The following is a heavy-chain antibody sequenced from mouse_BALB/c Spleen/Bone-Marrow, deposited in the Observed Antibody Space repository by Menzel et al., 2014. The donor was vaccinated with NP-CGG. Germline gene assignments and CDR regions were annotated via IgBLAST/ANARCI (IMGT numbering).Heavy chain of an antibody. Sequence: VKLVESGPGLVAPSQSLSITCTVSGFSLTSYGVHWVRQPPGKGLEWLGVIWAGGSTNYNSALMSRLSISKDNSKSQVFLKMSSLQTDDTAMYYCAREGGYYYGSRVAWFAYWGQGTLVTVSA. CDR2: IWAGGST. D-gene: IGHD1-1*01. J-gene: IGHJ3*01. CDR3: AREGGYYYGSRVAWFAY. V-gene: IGHV2-9*02. CDR1: GFSLTSYG.